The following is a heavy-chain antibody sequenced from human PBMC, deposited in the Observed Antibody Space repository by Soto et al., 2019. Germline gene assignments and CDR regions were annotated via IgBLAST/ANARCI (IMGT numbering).Heavy chain of an antibody. CDR1: GGSISSSSYY. D-gene: IGHD5-18*01. J-gene: IGHJ6*02. V-gene: IGHV4-39*01. CDR3: ATRSGQKYSHYGMDV. Sequence: SETLSLTCTGSGGSISSSSYYWGWIRQPPGKGLEWIGSIYYSGSTYYNPSLKSRVTISVDTSKNQFSLKLSSVTAADTAVYYCATRSGQKYSHYGMDVWGQGTTVTVSS. CDR2: IYYSGST.